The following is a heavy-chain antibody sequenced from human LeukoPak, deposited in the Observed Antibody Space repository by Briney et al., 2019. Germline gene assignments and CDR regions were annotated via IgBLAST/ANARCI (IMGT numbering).Heavy chain of an antibody. CDR3: AREANTAFDY. D-gene: IGHD2/OR15-2a*01. J-gene: IGHJ4*02. CDR2: INYDGTST. CDR1: GFTFGSYW. Sequence: PGGSLRLSCVASGFTFGSYWMHWVRQAPGKGLVWVSRINYDGTSTTYADSVKGRFTVSRDNGKRTVSLQINSLRPDDTAVYYCAREANTAFDYWGQGTLVTVSS. V-gene: IGHV3-74*01.